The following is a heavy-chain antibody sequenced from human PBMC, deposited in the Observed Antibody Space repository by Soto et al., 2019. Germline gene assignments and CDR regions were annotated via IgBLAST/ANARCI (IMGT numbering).Heavy chain of an antibody. V-gene: IGHV4-34*01. J-gene: IGHJ4*02. D-gene: IGHD6-13*01. Sequence: PSETLSLTCAVYGGSFSGYYWSWIRQPPGKGLEWIGEINHSGSTNYNPSLKSRVTISVDTSKNQFSLKLSSVTAADTAVYYCARAIAAPFDYCGQGPLVTVSS. CDR3: ARAIAAPFDY. CDR2: INHSGST. CDR1: GGSFSGYY.